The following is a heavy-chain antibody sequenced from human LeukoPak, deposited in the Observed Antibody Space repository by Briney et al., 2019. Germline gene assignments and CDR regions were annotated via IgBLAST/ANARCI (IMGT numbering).Heavy chain of an antibody. CDR1: AGTISTYY. Sequence: PSETLSLTCTVSAGTISTYYWSWIRQPPGKGLEWIGYVYYSGSTNYNPSLKSRVTISVDTSKNQFSLKLSSVTAADTAMFYCARGGTVGVFGAFDIWSQGTMGTVSS. D-gene: IGHD3-16*02. CDR3: ARGGTVGVFGAFDI. J-gene: IGHJ3*02. CDR2: VYYSGST. V-gene: IGHV4-59*01.